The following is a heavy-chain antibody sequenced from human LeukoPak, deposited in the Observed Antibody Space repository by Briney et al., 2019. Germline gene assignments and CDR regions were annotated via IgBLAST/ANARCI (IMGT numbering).Heavy chain of an antibody. J-gene: IGHJ4*02. CDR3: ANGRFAETAEFDY. V-gene: IGHV3-30*18. CDR2: ISYDGRHI. Sequence: GGSLRLSCAASGFIFSTYDMHWVRHAPGKGLEWVAGISYDGRHIYYAESVKGRFTISRDNSKNTLYLQMNSLGPEDTAVYYCANGRFAETAEFDYWGQGTLVTVSS. CDR1: GFIFSTYD. D-gene: IGHD2-21*02.